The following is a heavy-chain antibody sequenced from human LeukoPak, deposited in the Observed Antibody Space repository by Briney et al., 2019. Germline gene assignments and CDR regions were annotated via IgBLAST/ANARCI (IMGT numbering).Heavy chain of an antibody. D-gene: IGHD4-23*01. V-gene: IGHV3-7*01. Sequence: GGSLRLSCAASGFTFSSYGMHWVRQAPGKGLEWVANIKQDGSEKYYVDSVKGRFTISRDNAKNSLYLQMNSLRAEDTAVYYCARVWNDYGGIWGQGTLVTVSS. CDR1: GFTFSSYG. CDR3: ARVWNDYGGI. CDR2: IKQDGSEK. J-gene: IGHJ4*02.